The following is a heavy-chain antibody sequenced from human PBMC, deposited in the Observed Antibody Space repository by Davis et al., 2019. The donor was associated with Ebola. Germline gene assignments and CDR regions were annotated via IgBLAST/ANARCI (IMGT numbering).Heavy chain of an antibody. CDR1: GFTFSSNW. D-gene: IGHD3-22*01. CDR2: ISGSGGST. Sequence: GESLKISCAASGFTFSSNWMHWVRQAPGKGLEWVSAISGSGGSTYYADSVKGRFTISRDNSKNTLYLQMNSLRAEDTAVYYCAKDRGYNYYDSSGFDYWGQGTLVTVSS. J-gene: IGHJ4*02. CDR3: AKDRGYNYYDSSGFDY. V-gene: IGHV3-23*01.